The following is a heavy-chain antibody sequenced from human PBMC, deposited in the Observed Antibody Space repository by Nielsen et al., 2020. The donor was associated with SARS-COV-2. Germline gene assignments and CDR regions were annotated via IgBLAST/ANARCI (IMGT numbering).Heavy chain of an antibody. V-gene: IGHV3-33*05. J-gene: IGHJ5*01. D-gene: IGHD3-16*01. CDR2: ISYEGRNR. Sequence: GGSLRLSCAASGFDFSHHGIHWVRQAPGKGLEWVAHISYEGRNRGYADSVKGRFTISRDNSKNTGFLQMNSLRPEDTAFYFCARNPNYGNEFIFDSWGQGTLVTVPS. CDR3: ARNPNYGNEFIFDS. CDR1: GFDFSHHG.